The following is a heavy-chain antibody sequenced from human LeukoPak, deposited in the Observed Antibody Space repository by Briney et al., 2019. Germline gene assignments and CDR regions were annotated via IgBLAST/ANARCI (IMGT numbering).Heavy chain of an antibody. J-gene: IGHJ4*02. Sequence: ASVTVSFKASGYTFTSYDINWVRQATGQGLEWMGWMNPNSGNTGYAQKFQGRVTMTRNTSISTAYMELSSLRSEDTAVYYCARGAVVGATNLDYWGQGTLVTVSS. V-gene: IGHV1-8*01. CDR1: GYTFTSYD. CDR2: MNPNSGNT. D-gene: IGHD1-26*01. CDR3: ARGAVVGATNLDY.